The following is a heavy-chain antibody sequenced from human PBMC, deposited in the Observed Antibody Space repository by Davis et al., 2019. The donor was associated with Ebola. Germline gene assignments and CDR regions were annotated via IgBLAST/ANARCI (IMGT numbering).Heavy chain of an antibody. V-gene: IGHV3-64*04. CDR3: AREEVYYGMDV. Sequence: PGGSLRLSCAASGFTFSSYGMHWVRQAPGKGLEYVSAISSNGGSTYYADSVRGRFTISRDNSKNTLYLQMNSLRAEDTAVYYCAREEVYYGMDVWGKGTTVTVSS. CDR1: GFTFSSYG. J-gene: IGHJ6*04. CDR2: ISSNGGST.